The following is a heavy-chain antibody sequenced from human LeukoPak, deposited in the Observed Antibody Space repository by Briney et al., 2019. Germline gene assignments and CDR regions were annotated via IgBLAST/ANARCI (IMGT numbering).Heavy chain of an antibody. Sequence: GASVKVSCKASGYTFTSYGISWVRQAPGQGLEWMVWISAYNGNTNYAQKLQGRVTMTTDTSTSTAYMELRSLRSDDTAVYYCARGRYSSSWYVYYGMDVWGQGTTVTVSS. V-gene: IGHV1-18*01. D-gene: IGHD6-13*01. J-gene: IGHJ6*02. CDR2: ISAYNGNT. CDR1: GYTFTSYG. CDR3: ARGRYSSSWYVYYGMDV.